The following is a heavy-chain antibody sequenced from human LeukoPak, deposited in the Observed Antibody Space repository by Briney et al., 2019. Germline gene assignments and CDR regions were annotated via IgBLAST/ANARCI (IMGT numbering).Heavy chain of an antibody. CDR3: ARGGVAAAGLGY. CDR2: FDPKDGET. D-gene: IGHD6-13*01. Sequence: ASVKVSCKVSGYTLTELSMHWVRQAPGKGLEWMGGFDPKDGETIYAQKFQGRVTMTEDTSTDTAYMGLSSLRSEDTAVYYCARGGVAAAGLGYWGQGTLVTVSS. CDR1: GYTLTELS. J-gene: IGHJ4*02. V-gene: IGHV1-24*01.